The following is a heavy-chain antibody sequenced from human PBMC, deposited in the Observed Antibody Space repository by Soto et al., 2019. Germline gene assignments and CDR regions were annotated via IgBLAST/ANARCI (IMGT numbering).Heavy chain of an antibody. D-gene: IGHD5-18*01. J-gene: IGHJ5*02. CDR1: GYTFTSYG. V-gene: IGHV1-18*01. Sequence: GASVKVSCKASGYTFTSYGISWVRQAPGQGLEWMGWISAYNGNTNYAQKLQGRVTMTTDTSTSTAYMELRSLRSDDTAVYYCASVGAEYSYGSWFDPWGQGTLVTVSS. CDR2: ISAYNGNT. CDR3: ASVGAEYSYGSWFDP.